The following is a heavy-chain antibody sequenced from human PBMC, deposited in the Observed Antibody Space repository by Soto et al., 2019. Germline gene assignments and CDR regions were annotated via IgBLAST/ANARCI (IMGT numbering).Heavy chain of an antibody. CDR1: GDTCTSYG. V-gene: IGHV1-3*01. J-gene: IGHJ3*02. D-gene: IGHD2-15*01. CDR2: INAGNGNT. Sequence: SVKGPCKGSGDTCTSYGMHWVRQAPRQRVERMGGINAGNGNTKYAQKSRGRVPITRDTSASTAYMELSSLRSEDTAVYYCARGYCSGGSCYWPPDAFDIWGQGTMVTVSS. CDR3: ARGYCSGGSCYWPPDAFDI.